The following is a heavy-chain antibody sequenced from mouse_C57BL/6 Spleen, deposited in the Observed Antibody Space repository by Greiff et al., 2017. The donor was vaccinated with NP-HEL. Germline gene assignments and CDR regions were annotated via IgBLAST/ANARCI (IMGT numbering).Heavy chain of an antibody. J-gene: IGHJ2*01. CDR2: IRSKSDNYAT. CDR3: TGSNLYWFDY. Sequence: EVKLQESGGGLVQPGGSMKLSCVASGFTFSNYWMNWVRQSPEKGLEWVAQIRSKSDNYATHYAESVKGRFTISRADSKSSVYLQMNNLRAEDTGFYYCTGSNLYWFDYWGQGTTLTVSS. V-gene: IGHV6-3*01. D-gene: IGHD4-1*01. CDR1: GFTFSNYW.